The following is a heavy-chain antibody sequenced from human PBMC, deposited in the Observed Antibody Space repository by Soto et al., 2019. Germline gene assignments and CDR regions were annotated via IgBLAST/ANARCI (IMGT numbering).Heavy chain of an antibody. V-gene: IGHV4-30-2*05. Sequence: PXETLSLTCAVAGGSIGSGGYSWSWIRQPPGKGLEWIGYIYHSGSTYYNPSLKSRVTISVDTSKNQFSLKLSSVTAADTAVYYCARQRGDYDFWSGYYKDYYFDYWGQGTLVTVSS. J-gene: IGHJ4*02. CDR3: ARQRGDYDFWSGYYKDYYFDY. CDR2: IYHSGST. CDR1: GGSIGSGGYS. D-gene: IGHD3-3*01.